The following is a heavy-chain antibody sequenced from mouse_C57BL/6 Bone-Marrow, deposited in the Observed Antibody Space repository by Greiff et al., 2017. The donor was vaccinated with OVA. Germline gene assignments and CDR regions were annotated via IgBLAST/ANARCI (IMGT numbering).Heavy chain of an antibody. D-gene: IGHD3-1*01. CDR2: IDPSDSYT. Sequence: QVQLKQPGAELVMPGASVKLSCKASGYTFTSYWMHWVKQRPGQGLEWIGEIDPSDSYTNYNQKFKGKSTLTVDKSSSTAYMQLSSLTSEDSAVYYCARRSYYFDYWGQGTTLTVSS. V-gene: IGHV1-69*01. CDR3: ARRSYYFDY. CDR1: GYTFTSYW. J-gene: IGHJ2*01.